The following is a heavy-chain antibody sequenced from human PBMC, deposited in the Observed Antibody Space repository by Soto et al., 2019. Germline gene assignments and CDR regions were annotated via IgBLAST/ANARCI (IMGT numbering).Heavy chain of an antibody. D-gene: IGHD3-22*01. Sequence: EVQLLESGGGLVQPGGSLRLSCAASGFTFSSYAMSWVRQAPGKGLEWVSAISGSGFDTYDADSVKGRFTISRDNSKNTVYLQMNSLRAEDTAVYYCASRPMTYPGAYPYWGQGILVTVSS. V-gene: IGHV3-23*01. J-gene: IGHJ4*02. CDR2: ISGSGFDT. CDR3: ASRPMTYPGAYPY. CDR1: GFTFSSYA.